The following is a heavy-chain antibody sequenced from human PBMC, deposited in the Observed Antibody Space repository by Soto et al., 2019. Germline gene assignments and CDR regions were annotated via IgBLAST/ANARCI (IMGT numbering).Heavy chain of an antibody. CDR1: GFTFSSYA. D-gene: IGHD6-13*01. Sequence: GGSLRLSCASSGFTFSSYAMHWVRQAPGKGLEWVAVISYDGSNKYYADSVKGRFTISRDNSKNTLYLQMNSLRAEDTAVYYCAKEFCGYSSSWYCMIVVDSTASGASFDYWGQGTLVTVSS. J-gene: IGHJ4*02. V-gene: IGHV3-30-3*01. CDR3: AKEFCGYSSSWYCMIVVDSTASGASFDY. CDR2: ISYDGSNK.